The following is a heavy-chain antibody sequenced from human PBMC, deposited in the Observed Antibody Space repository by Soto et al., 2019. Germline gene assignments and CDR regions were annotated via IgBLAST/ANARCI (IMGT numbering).Heavy chain of an antibody. CDR2: IYPDDSDT. Sequence: GESLKISCKGSGYSFSKYYIGWVRQMPGKDLEWMAIIYPDDSDTRYSPSFQGQVTISADKSISTAYLQWSSLKASDTAMYYCARTESGYSYGFADVWGQGTTVTVSS. D-gene: IGHD5-18*01. V-gene: IGHV5-51*01. J-gene: IGHJ6*02. CDR1: GYSFSKYY. CDR3: ARTESGYSYGFADV.